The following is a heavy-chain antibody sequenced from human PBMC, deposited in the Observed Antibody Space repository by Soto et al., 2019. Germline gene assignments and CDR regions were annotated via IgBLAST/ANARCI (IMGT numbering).Heavy chain of an antibody. J-gene: IGHJ6*02. CDR3: ARGSRIVGLYYGVDG. CDR1: GGSISSGGYY. CDR2: NYYRGTT. V-gene: IGHV4-31*03. Sequence: QVQLQESGPGLVKPSQTLSLTCTVSGGSISSGGYYWTWIRQHPGQGLEWIVYNYYRGTTYYNPSLKSRVIISLDTSKNQFSLKLSSVTAADTAVYYCARGSRIVGLYYGVDGWGQGTTVTVSS. D-gene: IGHD1-26*01.